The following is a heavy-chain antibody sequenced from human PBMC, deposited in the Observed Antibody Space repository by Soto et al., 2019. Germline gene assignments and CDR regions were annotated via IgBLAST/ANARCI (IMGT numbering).Heavy chain of an antibody. CDR3: ARDNWTDY. D-gene: IGHD3-3*01. V-gene: IGHV3-7*01. Sequence: SWVRQAPGKGLEWVANINEDGSETYYVDSVKGRFTIARDNAKNSLYLQVNRLRAEDTAVYYCARDNWTDYWGQGTLVTAPQ. J-gene: IGHJ4*02. CDR2: INEDGSET.